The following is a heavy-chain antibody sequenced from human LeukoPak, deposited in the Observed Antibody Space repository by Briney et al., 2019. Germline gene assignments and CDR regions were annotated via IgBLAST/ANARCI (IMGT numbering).Heavy chain of an antibody. CDR2: IKQDGGEK. V-gene: IGHV3-7*01. CDR3: ARDLSERFLEWLSYYFDY. D-gene: IGHD3-3*01. CDR1: GLTFSSYW. Sequence: GGSLRLSCVASGLTFSSYWMSWVRQAPGKGLEWVANIKQDGGEKYYVDSVKGRFTISRDNAKNSLYLQMNSLRAEDTAVYYCARDLSERFLEWLSYYFDYWGQGTLVTVSS. J-gene: IGHJ4*02.